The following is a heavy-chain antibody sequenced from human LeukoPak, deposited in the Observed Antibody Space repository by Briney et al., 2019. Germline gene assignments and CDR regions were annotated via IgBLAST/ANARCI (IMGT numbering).Heavy chain of an antibody. D-gene: IGHD6-19*01. J-gene: IGHJ5*02. Sequence: GGSLRLSCAASGFTFSNYDMSWFRQAPGKGLEWVSSISDSGGSTYYADSVKGRFTISRDNSKNTLYLQMTNLRAADTAVYYCAKDLSRAVAADWFDPWDQGSLVTVSS. CDR1: GFTFSNYD. CDR3: AKDLSRAVAADWFDP. V-gene: IGHV3-23*01. CDR2: ISDSGGST.